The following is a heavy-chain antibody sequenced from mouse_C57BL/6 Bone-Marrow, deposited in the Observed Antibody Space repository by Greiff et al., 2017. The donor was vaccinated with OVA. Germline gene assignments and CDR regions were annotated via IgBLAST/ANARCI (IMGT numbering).Heavy chain of an antibody. CDR2: INPYNGGT. CDR3: AREGAAQAFDY. Sequence: VQLKQSGPVLVKPGASVKMSCKASGYTFTDYYMNWVKQSHGKSLEWIGVINPYNGGTSYNQKFKGKATLTVDKSSSTAYMELNSLTSEDSAVYYCAREGAAQAFDYWGQGTTLTVSS. CDR1: GYTFTDYY. J-gene: IGHJ2*01. D-gene: IGHD3-2*02. V-gene: IGHV1-19*01.